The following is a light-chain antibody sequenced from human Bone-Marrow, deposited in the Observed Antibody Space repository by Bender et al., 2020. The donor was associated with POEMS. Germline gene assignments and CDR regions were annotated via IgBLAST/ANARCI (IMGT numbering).Light chain of an antibody. V-gene: IGLV3-27*01. CDR2: KDT. CDR1: ALPKQY. J-gene: IGLJ3*02. CDR3: YSAADNSWV. Sequence: SYELTQPPSVSVSPGQTARITCSGDALPKQYAYWYQKKPGQAPVLVIYKDTERPSGIPERFSGSTSGTTATLTISGAQVEDEADYFCYSAADNSWVFGGGTKLTVL.